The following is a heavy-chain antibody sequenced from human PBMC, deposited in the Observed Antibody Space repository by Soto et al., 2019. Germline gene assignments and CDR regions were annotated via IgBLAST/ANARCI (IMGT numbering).Heavy chain of an antibody. V-gene: IGHV3-23*01. CDR1: GFTFSSYA. D-gene: IGHD3-22*01. Sequence: GGSLRLSCAASGFTFSSYAMSWVRQAPGKGLEWVSAISGSGGSTYYADSVKGRFTISRDNSKNTLYLQMNSLRAEDTAVYYCAKVCHGPTYYYDSSGYYYDYWGQGTLVTVPS. CDR3: AKVCHGPTYYYDSSGYYYDY. J-gene: IGHJ4*02. CDR2: ISGSGGST.